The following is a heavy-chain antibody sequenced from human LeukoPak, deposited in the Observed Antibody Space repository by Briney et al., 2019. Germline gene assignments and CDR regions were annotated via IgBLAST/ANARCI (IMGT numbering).Heavy chain of an antibody. J-gene: IGHJ4*02. CDR1: GGTFSSYA. CDR3: ARAFPKGRLYSSSSLTDY. D-gene: IGHD6-6*01. V-gene: IGHV1-69*04. Sequence: ASVKVSCKASGGTFSSYAISWVRQAPGQGLEWMGRIIPILGIANYAQKFQGRVTITADKSTSTAYMELSSLRSEDTAVYYCARAFPKGRLYSSSSLTDYWGQGTLVTVSS. CDR2: IIPILGIA.